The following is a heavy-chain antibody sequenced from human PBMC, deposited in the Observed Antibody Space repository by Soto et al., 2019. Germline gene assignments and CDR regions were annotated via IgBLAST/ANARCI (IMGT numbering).Heavy chain of an antibody. CDR2: ISWNSGSI. Sequence: PGGSLRLSCAASGFTFDDYAMHWVRQAPGKSLEFVSCISWNSGSIGFAVSVKCRFTISRDYAKNSLYLQMNSLRAEDTALYYCATAPPYGYDGYYYYYMDVWGKGTTVTVSS. CDR1: GFTFDDYA. V-gene: IGHV3-9*01. CDR3: ATAPPYGYDGYYYYYMDV. J-gene: IGHJ6*03. D-gene: IGHD5-18*01.